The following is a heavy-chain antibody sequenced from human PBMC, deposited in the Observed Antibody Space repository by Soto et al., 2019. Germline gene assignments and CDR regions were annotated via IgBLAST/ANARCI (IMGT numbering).Heavy chain of an antibody. D-gene: IGHD1-1*01. Sequence: SLRLSCAASGFTFSSYAMHWVRQAPGKGLEWVAVISYDGSNKYYADSVKGRFTISRDNSKNTLYLQMNSLRAEDTAVYYCARETDDYYYYYYGMDVWGQGTTVTVSS. CDR2: ISYDGSNK. V-gene: IGHV3-30-3*01. J-gene: IGHJ6*02. CDR3: ARETDDYYYYYYGMDV. CDR1: GFTFSSYA.